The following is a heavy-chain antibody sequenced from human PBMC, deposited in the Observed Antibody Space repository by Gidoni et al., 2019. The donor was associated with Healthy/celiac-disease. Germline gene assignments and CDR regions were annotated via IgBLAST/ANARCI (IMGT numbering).Heavy chain of an antibody. J-gene: IGHJ5*02. CDR3: AHMSPGNYDSSGYYSNWFDP. D-gene: IGHD3-22*01. CDR1: GFSLSTSGVG. CDR2: IYWDDDK. Sequence: QITLKESGPTLVKPTQTLTLTCTFSGFSLSTSGVGVGWIRQPPGKALEWLALIYWDDDKRYSPSLKSRLTITKDTSKNQVVLTMTNMDPVDTATYYCAHMSPGNYDSSGYYSNWFDPWGQGTLVTVSS. V-gene: IGHV2-5*02.